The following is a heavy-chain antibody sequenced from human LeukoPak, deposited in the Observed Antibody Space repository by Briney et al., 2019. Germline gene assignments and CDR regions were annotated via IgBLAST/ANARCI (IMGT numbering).Heavy chain of an antibody. Sequence: GGSLRLSCAASGFTFSSYSMNWVRQAPGKGLEWVSYISSSSSTIYYADSVKGRFTISRDNAKNSLYLQMNSLRAEDTAVYYYARDYGDYLDYWGQGTLVTDSS. CDR2: ISSSSSTI. CDR3: ARDYGDYLDY. D-gene: IGHD4-17*01. V-gene: IGHV3-48*04. CDR1: GFTFSSYS. J-gene: IGHJ4*02.